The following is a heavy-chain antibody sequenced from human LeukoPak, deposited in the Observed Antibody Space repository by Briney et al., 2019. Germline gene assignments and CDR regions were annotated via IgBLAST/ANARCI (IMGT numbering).Heavy chain of an antibody. V-gene: IGHV4-59*01. CDR1: GGSISSYY. Sequence: PSETLSLTCTVSGGSISSYYWSWIRQPPGKGLEWIGYIYYSGSSNYNPSLKSRVTISVDTSKNQFSLKLSSVTAADTAVYYCAKTTSGPVFDYWGQGTLVTVSS. J-gene: IGHJ4*02. D-gene: IGHD1-1*01. CDR3: AKTTSGPVFDY. CDR2: IYYSGSS.